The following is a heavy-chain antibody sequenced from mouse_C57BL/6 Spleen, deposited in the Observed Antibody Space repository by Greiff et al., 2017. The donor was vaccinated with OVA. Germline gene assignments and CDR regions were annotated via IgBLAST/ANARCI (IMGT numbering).Heavy chain of an antibody. CDR2: ISSGGDYI. CDR1: GFTFSSYA. Sequence: EVQGVESGEGLVKPGGSLKLSCAASGFTFSSYAMSWVRQTPEKRLEWVAYISSGGDYIYYADTVKGRFTISRDNARNTLYLQMSSLKAEDTAMYYCTRDPGGFPFAYWGQGTLVTVSA. J-gene: IGHJ3*01. V-gene: IGHV5-9-1*02. CDR3: TRDPGGFPFAY.